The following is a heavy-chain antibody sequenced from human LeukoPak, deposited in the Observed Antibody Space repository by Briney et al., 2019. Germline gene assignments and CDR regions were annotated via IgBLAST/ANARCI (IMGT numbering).Heavy chain of an antibody. CDR2: IYHSGST. Sequence: SQTLSLTCTVSGGSISSGGYYWSWIRQPPGKGLEWIGYIYHSGSTYYNPSLKSRVTISVDRSKNQFSLKLSSVTAADTAVYYCARNPGSGSYYLYYYYYMDVWGKGTTVTVSS. J-gene: IGHJ6*03. CDR3: ARNPGSGSYYLYYYYYMDV. CDR1: GGSISSGGYY. D-gene: IGHD3-10*01. V-gene: IGHV4-30-2*02.